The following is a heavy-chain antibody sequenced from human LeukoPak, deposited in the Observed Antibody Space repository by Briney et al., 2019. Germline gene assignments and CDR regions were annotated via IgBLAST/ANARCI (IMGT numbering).Heavy chain of an antibody. D-gene: IGHD3-16*01. CDR1: GFTFSSYW. CDR2: IHQDGSIQ. Sequence: PGGSLRLSCAASGFTFSSYWMTWVRQAPGRGLEWVANIHQDGSIQFYVDSVKGRFTVSRDNARNLLYLQMNGLRAEDTAVYYCARARGNYVEAAYWGQGTLVTVSS. V-gene: IGHV3-7*01. J-gene: IGHJ4*02. CDR3: ARARGNYVEAAY.